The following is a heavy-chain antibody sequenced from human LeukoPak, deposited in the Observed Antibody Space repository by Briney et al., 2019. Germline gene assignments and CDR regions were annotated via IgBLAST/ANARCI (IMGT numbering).Heavy chain of an antibody. CDR1: GFTFSSYA. V-gene: IGHV3-23*01. Sequence: GGSLRLSCAASGFTFSSYAMSWVRQAPGKGLEWVSATSGSGGSTYYADSVKGRFTISRDNSKNTLYLQMNSLRAEDTAVYYCAKDSSSIAVAGYLDYWGQGTLVTVSS. D-gene: IGHD6-19*01. J-gene: IGHJ4*02. CDR3: AKDSSSIAVAGYLDY. CDR2: TSGSGGST.